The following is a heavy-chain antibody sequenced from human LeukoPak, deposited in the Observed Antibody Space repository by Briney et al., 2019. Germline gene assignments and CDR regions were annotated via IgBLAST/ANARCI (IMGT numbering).Heavy chain of an antibody. V-gene: IGHV4-4*07. CDR1: GGSISSYY. J-gene: IGHJ6*02. Sequence: SETLSLTCTVSGGSISSYYWSWIRQPAGKGLEWIGRIYTSGSTNYSPSLKSRVTMSVDTSKNQFSLKLSSVSAADTAVYYCARTYDFWSGYSGPYYYYGMDVWGQGTTVTVSS. D-gene: IGHD3-3*01. CDR3: ARTYDFWSGYSGPYYYYGMDV. CDR2: IYTSGST.